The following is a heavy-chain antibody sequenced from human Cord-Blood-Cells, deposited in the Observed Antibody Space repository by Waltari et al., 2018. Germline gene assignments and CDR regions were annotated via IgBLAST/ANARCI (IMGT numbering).Heavy chain of an antibody. CDR2: ISGDGGST. CDR1: GFTFVDYA. D-gene: IGHD7-27*01. V-gene: IGHV3-43*02. CDR3: AKDGRSGATFDY. J-gene: IGHJ4*02. Sequence: EVQLVESGGGVVQPGGSLRLSCAASGFTFVDYAMHWVRQAQGKGLELVSLISGDGGSTYYADSVKGRFTISRDNSKNSLYLQMNSLRTEDTALYYCAKDGRSGATFDYWGQGTLVTVSS.